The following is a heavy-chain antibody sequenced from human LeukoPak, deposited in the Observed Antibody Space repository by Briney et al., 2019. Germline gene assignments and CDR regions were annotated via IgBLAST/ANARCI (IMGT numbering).Heavy chain of an antibody. CDR3: ARVDYESSGYFDY. J-gene: IGHJ4*02. CDR2: VYYSGST. Sequence: SETLSLTCTVSGGSISTFYWSWLRQPPGKQLEWIGYVYYSGSTNYNPSFKTRVTISVDTSKNQFSLKLSSVTPADTAVYYCARVDYESSGYFDYWGQGTLVTVSS. D-gene: IGHD3-22*01. CDR1: GGSISTFY. V-gene: IGHV4-59*01.